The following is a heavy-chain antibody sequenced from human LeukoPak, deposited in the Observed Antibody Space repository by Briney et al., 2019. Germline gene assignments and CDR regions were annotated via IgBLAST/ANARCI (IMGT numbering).Heavy chain of an antibody. V-gene: IGHV4-39*01. CDR3: ASGVVVITTRPFDY. CDR2: IYYGGST. CDR1: GGSISSSSYY. Sequence: PSETLSLTCTVSGGSISSSSYYWGWIRQPPGKGLEWIGNIYYGGSTYYNPSLKSRVTISVDTSKNQFSLKLSSVTAADTAVYYCASGVVVITTRPFDYWGQGTLVTVSS. D-gene: IGHD3-22*01. J-gene: IGHJ4*02.